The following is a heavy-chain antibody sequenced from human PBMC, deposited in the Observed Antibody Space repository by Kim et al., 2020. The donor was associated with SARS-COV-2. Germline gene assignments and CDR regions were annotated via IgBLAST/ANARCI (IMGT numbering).Heavy chain of an antibody. CDR1: GFTFTDAW. V-gene: IGHV3-15*01. CDR2: IKSKTDGGTT. D-gene: IGHD2-2*02. J-gene: IGHJ6*01. Sequence: GGSLRLSCAGSGFTFTDAWMSWVRQAPGKGLEWVGRIKSKTDGGTTDDSAPVKGRFTISRDDSKNTVYLQMNSLKTEDTAVYYCTIDLLYVGLTWLPGM. CDR3: TIDLLYVGLTWLPGM.